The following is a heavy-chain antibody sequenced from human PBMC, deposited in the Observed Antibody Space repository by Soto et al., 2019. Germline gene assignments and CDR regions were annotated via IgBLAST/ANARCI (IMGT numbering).Heavy chain of an antibody. Sequence: SETLSLTCTVSGGSISSYYWSWIRQPPGKGLEWIGYIYYSGSTNYNPSLKSRVTISVDTSKNQFSLKLSSVTPADTAVYYCARDRSPVRYWGQGTLVTV. CDR2: IYYSGST. CDR3: ARDRSPVRY. V-gene: IGHV4-59*01. CDR1: GGSISSYY. J-gene: IGHJ4*02.